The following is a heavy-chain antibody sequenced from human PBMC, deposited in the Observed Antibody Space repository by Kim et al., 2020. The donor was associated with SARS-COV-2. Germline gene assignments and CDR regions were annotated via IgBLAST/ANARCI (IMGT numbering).Heavy chain of an antibody. CDR3: ARHSFRGATSSGFDP. J-gene: IGHJ5*02. CDR1: GYSFTSYW. CDR2: IDPSDSYT. D-gene: IGHD1-26*01. V-gene: IGHV5-10-1*01. Sequence: GESLKISCKGSGYSFTSYWISWVRQMPGKGLEWMGRIDPSDSYTNYSPSFQGHVTISADKSISTAYLQWSSLKASDTAMYYCARHSFRGATSSGFDPWGQGTLVTVSS.